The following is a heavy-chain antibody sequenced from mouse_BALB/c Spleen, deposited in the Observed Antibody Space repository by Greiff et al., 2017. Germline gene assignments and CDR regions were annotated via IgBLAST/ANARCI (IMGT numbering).Heavy chain of an antibody. CDR3: ARERAMDY. J-gene: IGHJ4*01. V-gene: IGHV5-9-4*01. Sequence: EVQRVESGGGLVKPGGSLKLSCAASGFTFSSYSMSWVRQSPEKRLEWVAEISSGGSYTYYPDTVTGRFTISRDNAKNTLYLEMSSLRSEDTAMYYCARERAMDYWGQGTSVTVSS. CDR2: ISSGGSYT. CDR1: GFTFSSYS.